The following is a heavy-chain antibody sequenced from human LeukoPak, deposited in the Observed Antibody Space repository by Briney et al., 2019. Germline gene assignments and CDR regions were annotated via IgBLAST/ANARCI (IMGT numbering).Heavy chain of an antibody. J-gene: IGHJ4*02. Sequence: GGSLRLSCAASGFTFSSYSMNWVRQAPGKGLEWVSYISNTGSTIYYADSVRGRFTISRDNAKNSLYLQMNSLRAEDTAVYYCARGPYSSSNYFDFWGQGTLVTVSS. CDR3: ARGPYSSSNYFDF. CDR2: ISNTGSTI. V-gene: IGHV3-48*01. D-gene: IGHD6-6*01. CDR1: GFTFSSYS.